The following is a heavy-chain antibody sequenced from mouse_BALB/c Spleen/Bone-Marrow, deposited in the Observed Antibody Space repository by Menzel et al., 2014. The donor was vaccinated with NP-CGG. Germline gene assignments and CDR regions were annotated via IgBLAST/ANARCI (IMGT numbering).Heavy chain of an antibody. Sequence: VQLQQSGPQVVRPGASVKISCKASGYSFTSYWMHWVKQRPGQGLEWIDMVDPSDSETRLNQKFKDKATLTVDKSSSTAYMQLSSPTSEDSAVYYCARVGLRLPYYFDYWGQGTTLTVSS. D-gene: IGHD1-2*01. CDR2: VDPSDSET. CDR3: ARVGLRLPYYFDY. CDR1: GYSFTSYW. V-gene: IGHV1S126*01. J-gene: IGHJ2*01.